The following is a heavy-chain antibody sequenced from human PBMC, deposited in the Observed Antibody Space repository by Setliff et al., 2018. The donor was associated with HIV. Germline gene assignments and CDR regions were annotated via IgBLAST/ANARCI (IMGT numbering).Heavy chain of an antibody. J-gene: IGHJ2*01. V-gene: IGHV3-49*04. D-gene: IGHD3-3*01. CDR2: IGRNSDGGKL. CDR3: ARVYYSFWYGYFLYWYFDL. Sequence: SLRLSCTGSGFTLGDYPVSWVRQAPGKGLEYIGYIGRNSDGGKLQYASSMKGRFSISRDDSKGIVYLQGDSLQTEDTAVYFCARVYYSFWYGYFLYWYFDLWGRGALVTV. CDR1: GFTLGDYP.